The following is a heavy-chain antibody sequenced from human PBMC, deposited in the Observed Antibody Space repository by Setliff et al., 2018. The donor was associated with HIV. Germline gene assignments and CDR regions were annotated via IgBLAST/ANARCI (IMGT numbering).Heavy chain of an antibody. CDR2: ISTSSSFK. J-gene: IGHJ3*02. D-gene: IGHD4-17*01. V-gene: IGHV3-21*01. Sequence: GGSLRLSCVASGFTFSSYSMNWVRQAPGKGPEWVSSISTSSSFKYYTDSVKGRFTISRDNAKNSLFLQMNSLRAEDTAVYYCARDPTARGDAFDIWGQGTMVTVSS. CDR3: ARDPTARGDAFDI. CDR1: GFTFSSYS.